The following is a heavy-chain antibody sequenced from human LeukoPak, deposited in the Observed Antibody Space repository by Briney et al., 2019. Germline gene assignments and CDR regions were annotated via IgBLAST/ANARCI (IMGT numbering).Heavy chain of an antibody. Sequence: SETLSLTCTVSGGSVSSGSYYWGWVRQPPGKGLEWIGTIFYTGSTYYNPSLKSRVTISVDTSKNQFSLKLSSVTAADTAVYYCARMMSTVTTFDIWGQGTMVTVSS. J-gene: IGHJ3*02. D-gene: IGHD4-17*01. V-gene: IGHV4-39*01. CDR2: IFYTGST. CDR1: GGSVSSGSYY. CDR3: ARMMSTVTTFDI.